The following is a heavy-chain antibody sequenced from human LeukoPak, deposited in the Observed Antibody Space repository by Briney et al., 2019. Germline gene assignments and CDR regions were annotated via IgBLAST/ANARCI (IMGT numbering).Heavy chain of an antibody. J-gene: IGHJ4*02. D-gene: IGHD3-9*01. CDR3: ARANPYDILTGYYRVIDY. CDR2: IYYSGST. V-gene: IGHV4-30-4*02. CDR1: GGSISSGDYY. Sequence: SETLSLTCTVSGGSISSGDYYWSWIRQPPGKGLEWIGYIYYSGSTYYNPSLKSRVTISVDTSMNQFSLKLSSVTAADTAVYYCARANPYDILTGYYRVIDYWGQGTLVTVSS.